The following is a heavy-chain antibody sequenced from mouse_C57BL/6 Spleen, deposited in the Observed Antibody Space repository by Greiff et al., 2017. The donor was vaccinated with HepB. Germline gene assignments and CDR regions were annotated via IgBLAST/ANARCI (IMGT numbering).Heavy chain of an antibody. CDR2: ISYDGSN. J-gene: IGHJ2*01. CDR1: GYSITSGYY. Sequence: DVKLQESGPGLVKPSQSLSLTCSVTGYSITSGYYWNWIRQFPGNKLEWMGYISYDGSNNYNPSLKNRISITRDTSKNQFFLKLNSVTTEDTATYYCAREGLDYCGQGTTLTVSS. CDR3: AREGLDY. V-gene: IGHV3-6*01.